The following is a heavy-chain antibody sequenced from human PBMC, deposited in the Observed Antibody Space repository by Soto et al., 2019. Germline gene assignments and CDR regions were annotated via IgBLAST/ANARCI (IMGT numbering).Heavy chain of an antibody. D-gene: IGHD6-19*01. CDR3: AKRQQWLPFDY. CDR2: ITNSGGAT. J-gene: IGHJ4*02. Sequence: EVKLLESGGGSVQPGGSLRLSCAASGFTFSSSAMSWVRQAPGKGLEWVSSITNSGGATYYADSVKGRFTISRDNSMNTLYLQMNSLRAEDTAVYYCAKRQQWLPFDYWGQGTLVTVSA. CDR1: GFTFSSSA. V-gene: IGHV3-23*01.